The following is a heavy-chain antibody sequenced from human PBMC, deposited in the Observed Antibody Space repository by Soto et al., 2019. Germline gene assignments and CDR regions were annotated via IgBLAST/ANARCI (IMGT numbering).Heavy chain of an antibody. CDR1: GFTFSNAW. V-gene: IGHV3-15*07. CDR2: IKSKTDGGTT. Sequence: GGSLRLSCAASGFTFSNAWMNWVRQAPGKGLEWVGRIKSKTDGGTTDYAAPVKGRFTISRDDSKNTLYLQMNSLKTEDTAVYYCTTVMIVGATTHSFDYWGQGTLVTVSS. D-gene: IGHD1-26*01. J-gene: IGHJ4*02. CDR3: TTVMIVGATTHSFDY.